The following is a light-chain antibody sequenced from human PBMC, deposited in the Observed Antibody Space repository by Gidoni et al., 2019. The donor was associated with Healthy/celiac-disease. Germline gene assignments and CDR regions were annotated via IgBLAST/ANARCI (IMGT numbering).Light chain of an antibody. CDR3: QQSYSTPLT. CDR1: QSISSY. Sequence: DIQMTPSPSSLSASVGDRVTITCRASQSISSYLNWYQQKPGKATKLLIYAASSLQSGVPSRFSGSGSGTDFTLTISSLQPEDFATYYCQQSYSTPLTCGGGTKVEIK. CDR2: AAS. J-gene: IGKJ4*01. V-gene: IGKV1-39*01.